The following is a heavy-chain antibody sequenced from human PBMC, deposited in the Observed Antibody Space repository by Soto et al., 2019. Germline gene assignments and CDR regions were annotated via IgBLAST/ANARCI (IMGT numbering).Heavy chain of an antibody. D-gene: IGHD2-21*02. Sequence: PGGSLRLSCAASGFTFSSYSMHWVRKAPGKGLEWVSSIGTRSDIYYADSVKGRFTISRDNAKNSLSLQMNSMTAEDTAVYYCAREETAWPLAYGLDVWGQGTTVTSP. V-gene: IGHV3-21*01. J-gene: IGHJ6*02. CDR1: GFTFSSYS. CDR2: IGTRSDI. CDR3: AREETAWPLAYGLDV.